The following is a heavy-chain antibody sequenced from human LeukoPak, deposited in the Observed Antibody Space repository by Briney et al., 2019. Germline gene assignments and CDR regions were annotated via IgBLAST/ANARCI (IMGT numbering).Heavy chain of an antibody. Sequence: ASVKVSCKASGYTFTGYYMHWVRQAPGQGLEWMGRINPNSGGTNYAQTFQGRVTMTRDTSISTAYMELSRLRSDDTAVYYCARDYYDSSSYYCARGDYWGQGTLVTASS. V-gene: IGHV1-2*06. CDR3: ARDYYDSSSYYCARGDY. CDR2: INPNSGGT. D-gene: IGHD3-22*01. CDR1: GYTFTGYY. J-gene: IGHJ4*02.